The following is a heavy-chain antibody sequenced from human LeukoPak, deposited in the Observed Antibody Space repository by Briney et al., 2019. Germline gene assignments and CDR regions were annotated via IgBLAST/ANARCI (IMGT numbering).Heavy chain of an antibody. J-gene: IGHJ4*02. CDR2: IFPSGGEI. CDR3: GKATGTLGN. V-gene: IGHV3-23*01. D-gene: IGHD1-1*01. Sequence: GGSLRLSCEASGFTFSTFAMIWVRQPPGKGLEWVSSIFPSGGEIHYTDSVKGRFTISRDNSKNTLYLQMNSLTADDTAIYYCGKATGTLGNWGQGTLVTVSS. CDR1: GFTFSTFA.